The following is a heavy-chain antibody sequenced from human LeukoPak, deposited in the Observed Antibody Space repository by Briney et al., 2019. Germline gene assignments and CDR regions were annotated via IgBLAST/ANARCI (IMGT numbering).Heavy chain of an antibody. J-gene: IGHJ6*03. Sequence: GGSLRLSCAASEFTFSSYAMTWVRQAPGKGLEWVSSISAGGGSTFYADSAKGRFTISRENSKKTVYLQMNSLSAEDTGVYYFAKDSSGWSHIYMDVWGKGTTVTVSS. V-gene: IGHV3-23*01. CDR3: AKDSSGWSHIYMDV. D-gene: IGHD6-19*01. CDR2: ISAGGGST. CDR1: EFTFSSYA.